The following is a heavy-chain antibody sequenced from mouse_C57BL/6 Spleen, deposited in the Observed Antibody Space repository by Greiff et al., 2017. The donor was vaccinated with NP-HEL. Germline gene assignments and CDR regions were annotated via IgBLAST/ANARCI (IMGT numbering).Heavy chain of an antibody. J-gene: IGHJ2*01. CDR2: ISSGSSTI. V-gene: IGHV5-17*01. CDR3: ARREPAGDYFDY. Sequence: EVKVVESGGGLVKPGGSLKLSCAASGFTFSDYGMHWVRQAPEKGLEWVAYISSGSSTIYYADTVKGRFTISRDNAKNTLFLQMTSLRSEDTAMYYCARREPAGDYFDYWGQGTTLTVSS. CDR1: GFTFSDYG.